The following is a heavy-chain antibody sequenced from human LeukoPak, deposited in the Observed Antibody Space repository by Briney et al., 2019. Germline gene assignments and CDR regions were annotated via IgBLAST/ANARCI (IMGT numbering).Heavy chain of an antibody. V-gene: IGHV3-23*01. CDR3: AKXXXXWYFDL. Sequence: PGGSLRLSCAASGFTFITYAMTWVRQAPGKGLEWVSAIXNSXDRTYYAASVKGRFTISRDNSKNTLYLQMSSLRAEDTAVYYCAKXXXXWYFDLWGRGTLVTVSS. CDR1: GFTFITYA. CDR2: IXNSXDRT. J-gene: IGHJ2*01.